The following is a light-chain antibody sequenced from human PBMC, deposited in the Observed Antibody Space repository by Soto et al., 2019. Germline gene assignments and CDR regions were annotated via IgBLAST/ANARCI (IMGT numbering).Light chain of an antibody. Sequence: EIVMTQSPATLSVSPGERATLSCMASQSVSSDLAWYHQKPGQAPRLLIYGASTRATGIPARFSGRGSGTEFTLTINSLQSEDFAVYYCQQYNNWPRTFGQGTKVDIK. CDR3: QQYNNWPRT. CDR2: GAS. V-gene: IGKV3-15*01. J-gene: IGKJ1*01. CDR1: QSVSSD.